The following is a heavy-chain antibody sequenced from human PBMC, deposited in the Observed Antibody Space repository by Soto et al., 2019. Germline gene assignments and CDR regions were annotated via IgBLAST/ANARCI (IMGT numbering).Heavy chain of an antibody. D-gene: IGHD5-18*01. CDR2: ISSRGGLT. CDR1: GFTLRDYD. V-gene: IGHV3-23*01. CDR3: AKVSEGYSYGPNDY. J-gene: IGHJ4*02. Sequence: GGSLRLSCAVSGFTLRDYDMTWVRQAPGKGLEWVSTISSRGGLTYYAASVKGRFTISRDNSESTLYLEMNSLRAEDTAIYYCAKVSEGYSYGPNDYWGQGNLVTVSS.